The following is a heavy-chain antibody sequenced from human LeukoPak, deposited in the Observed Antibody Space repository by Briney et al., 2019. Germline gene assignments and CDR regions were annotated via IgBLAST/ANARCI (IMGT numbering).Heavy chain of an antibody. Sequence: WASVKVSCKASGGTFSSYAISWVRQAPGQGLEWMGIINPSGGSTSYAQKFQGRVTMTRDTSTSTVYMELSSLRSEDTAVYYCAREYYCSGGSCYSYYYYYGMDVWGQGTTVTVSS. D-gene: IGHD2-15*01. J-gene: IGHJ6*02. V-gene: IGHV1-46*01. CDR1: GGTFSSYA. CDR3: AREYYCSGGSCYSYYYYYGMDV. CDR2: INPSGGST.